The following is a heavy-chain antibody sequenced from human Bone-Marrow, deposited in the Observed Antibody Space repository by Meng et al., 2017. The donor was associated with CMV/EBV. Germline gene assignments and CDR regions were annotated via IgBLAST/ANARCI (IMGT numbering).Heavy chain of an antibody. CDR2: INSDRSFT. V-gene: IGHV3-74*01. CDR1: GFTFSTYW. D-gene: IGHD6-6*01. CDR3: AKEDYSNSYYSDY. J-gene: IGHJ4*02. Sequence: GESLKISCAASGFTFSTYWMHWVRQAPGKGLVWVSCINSDRSFTNYADSVKGRFTISRDNAKNSLYLQMNSLRAEDTAVYYCAKEDYSNSYYSDYWGQGTLVTVSS.